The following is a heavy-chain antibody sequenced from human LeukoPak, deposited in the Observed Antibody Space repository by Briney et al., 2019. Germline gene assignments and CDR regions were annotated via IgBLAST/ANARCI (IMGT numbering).Heavy chain of an antibody. CDR2: ISYTGST. D-gene: IGHD3-10*01. CDR3: ARDDYRGVTNFDP. V-gene: IGHV4-59*01. J-gene: IGHJ5*02. Sequence: SETLSLTCTVSGGSISPYFWSWFRQPPGKGLEWIGYISYTGSTTYSPSLKSRVTISVDTSKYQFSLQLTSVTAADTAVYYCARDDYRGVTNFDPWGQGTLVTVSS. CDR1: GGSISPYF.